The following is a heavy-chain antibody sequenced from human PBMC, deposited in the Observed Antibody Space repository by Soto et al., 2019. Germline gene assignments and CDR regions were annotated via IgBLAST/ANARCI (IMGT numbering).Heavy chain of an antibody. CDR1: GGSISSSSYY. J-gene: IGHJ4*02. V-gene: IGHV4-39*01. D-gene: IGHD5-18*01. Sequence: PSETLSLTCTVSGGSISSSSYYCFCIRQPPWRGLEWIGSIYYSGSTYYNPSLNSRVTITVDTSKNQYSLKLSSVTAADTAVYYCARRAGIQLYDYWGQGTLVTVSS. CDR3: ARRAGIQLYDY. CDR2: IYYSGST.